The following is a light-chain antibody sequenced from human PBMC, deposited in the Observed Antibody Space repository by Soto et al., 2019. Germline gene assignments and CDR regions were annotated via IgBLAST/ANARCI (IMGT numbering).Light chain of an antibody. Sequence: QSALTQPASVSGSPGQSITISCTGTSSDVGGYNYVSWYQQHPGKAPKLMIYEVNNRPSGVSNRFSGSKSGNTASLTISGRQAEDEADYYCSSYTTSNSFVVFGGGTKLTVL. V-gene: IGLV2-14*01. J-gene: IGLJ2*01. CDR3: SSYTTSNSFVV. CDR1: SSDVGGYNY. CDR2: EVN.